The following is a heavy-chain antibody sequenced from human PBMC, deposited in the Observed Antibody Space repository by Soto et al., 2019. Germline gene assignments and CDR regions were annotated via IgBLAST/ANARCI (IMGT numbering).Heavy chain of an antibody. CDR3: ASTKDYSSSLDY. J-gene: IGHJ4*02. Sequence: SETLSLTCTVSGGSISSGGYYWSWIRQHPGKGLEWIGCVYYSGRTYYNPSLKSRITISVDTSKKYFFLKLSSVTAADTAVYYCASTKDYSSSLDYWGQGVLVTVSS. D-gene: IGHD6-6*01. V-gene: IGHV4-31*03. CDR2: VYYSGRT. CDR1: GGSISSGGYY.